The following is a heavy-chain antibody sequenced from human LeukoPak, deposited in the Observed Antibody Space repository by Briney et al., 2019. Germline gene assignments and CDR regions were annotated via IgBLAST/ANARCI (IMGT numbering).Heavy chain of an antibody. CDR2: IYYSGST. CDR1: GVSISSYY. D-gene: IGHD3-9*01. J-gene: IGHJ6*03. Sequence: PSETLSLTCTVSGVSISSYYWSWIRQPPGKGLEWIGYIYYSGSTNYNPSLKSRVTISVDTSKNQFSLKLSSVTAADTAVYYCARYERYFDWLSPLGGYYYYYMDVWGKGTTVTISS. V-gene: IGHV4-59*01. CDR3: ARYERYFDWLSPLGGYYYYYMDV.